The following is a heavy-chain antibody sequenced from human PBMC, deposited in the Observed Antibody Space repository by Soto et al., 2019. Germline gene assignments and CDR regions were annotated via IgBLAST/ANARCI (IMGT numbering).Heavy chain of an antibody. CDR3: AIGATPINY. Sequence: QVQLVQSGAEVKKPGASLKVSCKASGYTFTNFGISWVRQAPGQGLEWMGWISAYNGNTNYSQNSQGRVTMTTDPSTSTAYMELRSLRSDDTVVYSGAIGATPINYWGQGTPGTVSS. CDR2: ISAYNGNT. CDR1: GYTFTNFG. D-gene: IGHD5-12*01. V-gene: IGHV1-18*01. J-gene: IGHJ4*02.